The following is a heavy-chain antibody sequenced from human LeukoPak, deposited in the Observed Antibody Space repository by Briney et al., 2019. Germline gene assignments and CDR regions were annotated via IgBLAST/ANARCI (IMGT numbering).Heavy chain of an antibody. V-gene: IGHV4-59*01. CDR1: GGSFSGYY. J-gene: IGHJ5*02. D-gene: IGHD6-13*01. CDR3: ARVPPPVAAAGTPWFDP. CDR2: IYYSGST. Sequence: SETLSLTCAVYGGSFSGYYWSWIRQPPGKGLEWIGYIYYSGSTNYNPSLKSRVTISVDTSKNQFSLKLSSVTAADTAVYYCARVPPPVAAAGTPWFDPWGQGTLVTVSS.